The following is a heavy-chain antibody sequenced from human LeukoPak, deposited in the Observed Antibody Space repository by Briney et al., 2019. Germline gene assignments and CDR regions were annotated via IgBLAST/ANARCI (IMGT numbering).Heavy chain of an antibody. CDR3: AMGIAAAGNFDY. CDR2: ISYDGSNK. Sequence: GRSLRLSCAASGFTFSSYAMHWVRQAPGKGLEWVAVISYDGSNKYYADSVKGRFTISRDNAKNSLYLQMNSLRAEDTAVYYCAMGIAAAGNFDYWGQGTLVTVSS. V-gene: IGHV3-30*04. D-gene: IGHD6-13*01. J-gene: IGHJ4*02. CDR1: GFTFSSYA.